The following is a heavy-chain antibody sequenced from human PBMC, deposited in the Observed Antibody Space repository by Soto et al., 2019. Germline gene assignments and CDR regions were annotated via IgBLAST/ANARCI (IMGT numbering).Heavy chain of an antibody. CDR2: ISYDGSNK. D-gene: IGHD1-26*01. J-gene: IGHJ4*02. CDR1: GFTFSTYG. V-gene: IGHV3-30*18. CDR3: AKCSYSGIYSDFDY. Sequence: QVPLVESGGGVVQPGRSLRLSCAASGFTFSTYGMYWVRQAPGTGLERVAVISYDGSNKYYADSVKGRFTVSRDNSKNTLYLQMSSLSAEDTAVYYCAKCSYSGIYSDFDYWGQGTLVTVCS.